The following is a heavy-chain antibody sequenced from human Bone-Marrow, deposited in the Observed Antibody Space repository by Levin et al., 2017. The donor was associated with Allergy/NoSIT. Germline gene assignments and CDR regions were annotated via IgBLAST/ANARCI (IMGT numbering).Heavy chain of an antibody. J-gene: IGHJ6*02. CDR2: ITSNSATK. V-gene: IGHV3-9*01. CDR3: AKDLFTGFHPDNSGQVYYYYKAMDV. D-gene: IGHD3-22*01. Sequence: GGSLRLSCVASGLSLDEYAMHWVRQAPGKGLEWVSGITSNSATKAYADSVKGRFTISRDNGKNSLFLQMNSLTPDDTAVYYCAKDLFTGFHPDNSGQVYYYYKAMDVWGQGTTVTVSS. CDR1: GLSLDEYA.